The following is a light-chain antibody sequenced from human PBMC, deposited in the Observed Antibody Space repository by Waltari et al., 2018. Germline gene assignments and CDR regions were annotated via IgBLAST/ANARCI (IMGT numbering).Light chain of an antibody. CDR1: QGISSY. CDR3: QQYYSYPGT. V-gene: IGKV1-8*01. J-gene: IGKJ2*01. CDR2: AAS. Sequence: AIRMTQSPSSFSASTGDRVTITCRASQGISSYLAWYQQKPGKAPNLLIYAASTLQSGVPSRFSGSGSGTDFTLTISCLQSEDFATYYCQQYYSYPGTFGQGTKLEIK.